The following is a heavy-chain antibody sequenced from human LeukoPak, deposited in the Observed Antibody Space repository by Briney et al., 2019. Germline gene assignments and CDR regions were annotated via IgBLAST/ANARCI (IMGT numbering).Heavy chain of an antibody. Sequence: GGSLRLSCAASGFTFSSYGMHWVRQAPGKGLEWVAFIRYDGSNKYYADSVKGRFTISRDDSKNTLYLQMSSLKTEDTAVYFCAHRNTAMLRVDYWGQGTLVTVPS. J-gene: IGHJ4*02. D-gene: IGHD5-18*01. CDR3: AHRNTAMLRVDY. CDR1: GFTFSSYG. V-gene: IGHV3-30*02. CDR2: IRYDGSNK.